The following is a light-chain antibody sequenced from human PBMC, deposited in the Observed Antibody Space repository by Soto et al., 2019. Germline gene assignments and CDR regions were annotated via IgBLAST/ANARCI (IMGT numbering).Light chain of an antibody. CDR3: CSYAGGTTYV. CDR2: QDN. J-gene: IGLJ1*01. Sequence: QSALTQPASVSGSPGQSITISCTGTSSDVGGYTLVSWYQQHPGKAPTLMIYQDNKRPSGVSNRFSGSKSGNTASLTISGLQAEDEADYYCCSYAGGTTYVFGTGTKLPVL. CDR1: SSDVGGYTL. V-gene: IGLV2-23*01.